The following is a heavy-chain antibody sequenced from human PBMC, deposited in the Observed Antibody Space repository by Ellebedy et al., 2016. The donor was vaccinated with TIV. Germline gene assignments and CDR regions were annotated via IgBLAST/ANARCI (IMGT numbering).Heavy chain of an antibody. CDR1: GYTFTAYY. D-gene: IGHD2/OR15-2a*01. CDR2: INPDSGGT. CDR3: ARVIRGNSGMDV. J-gene: IGHJ6*02. V-gene: IGHV1-2*02. Sequence: ASVKVSCKASGYTFTAYYIHWVRQPPGQGLEWMGWINPDSGGTNFAQKFQGRVTMTRDTSVNTAYMDLSRLESDDTAVYYCARVIRGNSGMDVWGQGTTVTVS.